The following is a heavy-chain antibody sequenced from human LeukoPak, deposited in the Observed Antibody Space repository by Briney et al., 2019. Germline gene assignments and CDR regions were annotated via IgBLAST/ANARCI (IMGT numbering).Heavy chain of an antibody. CDR1: VFAFSNYD. J-gene: IGHJ4*02. Sequence: GGSLRLSCAASVFAFSNYDMHGVRQAPRKCRECVSAMCSGCDTYYPVCVTGLFTISRENAKNFLYLQMNSLSAGDTAVYYCARVLPGYGGFEDYFDYWGQGTLVTVSS. CDR3: ARVLPGYGGFEDYFDY. CDR2: MCSGCDT. V-gene: IGHV3-13*01. D-gene: IGHD5-12*01.